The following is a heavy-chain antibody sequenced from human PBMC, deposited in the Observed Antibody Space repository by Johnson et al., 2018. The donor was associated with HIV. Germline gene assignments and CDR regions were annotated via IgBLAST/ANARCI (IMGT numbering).Heavy chain of an antibody. CDR3: ATDLSRWELHPLSAFDI. Sequence: QVQLVESGGGLVKPGGSLRLSCAASGFTFSDYYINWIRQAPGKGLEWVSYIDSSGSGIYYADSVKGRFTISRDNSKNTLYLQMNSLRAEDTAVYYCATDLSRWELHPLSAFDIWDQGTMVTVSS. V-gene: IGHV3-11*04. J-gene: IGHJ3*02. D-gene: IGHD4-23*01. CDR2: IDSSGSGI. CDR1: GFTFSDYY.